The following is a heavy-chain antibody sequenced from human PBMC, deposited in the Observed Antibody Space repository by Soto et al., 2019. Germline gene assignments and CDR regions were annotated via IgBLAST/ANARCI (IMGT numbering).Heavy chain of an antibody. V-gene: IGHV3-30*03. CDR2: ISNDGSNK. CDR3: ASGRGYCSEGSCSYFDYFQH. CDR1: GLTFNTYA. Sequence: QVQLVESGGGVGQPGTSLRLSCAASGLTFNTYAMNWIRLAPGKGLEWVAVISNDGSNKYYADSAKGRFTISRDNSKNTVYLQMNSLRGEDTGVYYCASGRGYCSEGSCSYFDYFQHWGQGALVIVSS. D-gene: IGHD2-15*01. J-gene: IGHJ1*01.